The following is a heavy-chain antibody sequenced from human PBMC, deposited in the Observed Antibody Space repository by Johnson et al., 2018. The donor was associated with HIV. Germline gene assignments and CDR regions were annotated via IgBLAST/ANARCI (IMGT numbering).Heavy chain of an antibody. CDR1: GFKFDDYA. CDR2: ISWNSGSI. J-gene: IGHJ3*02. V-gene: IGHV3-9*01. D-gene: IGHD1-26*01. CDR3: GKEDLGWALSHDDAFDI. Sequence: VQLVESGGGVVQPGRSLRLSCAASGFKFDDYAMHWVRQVPGKGLEWVAGISWNSGSIGYADSVKGRFTISRDNSKNTLSLQMNSLRAEDTAVYYCGKEDLGWALSHDDAFDIWGQGTMVIVSS.